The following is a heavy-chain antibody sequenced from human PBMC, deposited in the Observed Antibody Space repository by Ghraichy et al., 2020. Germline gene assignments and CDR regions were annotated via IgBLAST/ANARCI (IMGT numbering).Heavy chain of an antibody. J-gene: IGHJ4*02. Sequence: SCAVYGGSFSGYYWSWIRQPPGKGLEWIGEINHSGSTNYNPSLKSRVTISVDTSKNQFSLKLSSVTAADTAVYYCARVGYDFWSGYSNPDYWGQGTLVTVSS. D-gene: IGHD3-3*01. V-gene: IGHV4-34*01. CDR3: ARVGYDFWSGYSNPDY. CDR1: GGSFSGYY. CDR2: INHSGST.